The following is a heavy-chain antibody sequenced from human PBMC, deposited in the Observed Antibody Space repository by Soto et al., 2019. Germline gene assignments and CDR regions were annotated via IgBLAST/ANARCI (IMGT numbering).Heavy chain of an antibody. CDR3: ARYSYYYGSWSYYSVNWFVH. Sequence: GSSVKISCKASGGNFSSYAISWVRQAPGQRLEWIGGIIPISGTANYAQKFQGRVTITADESTSTAYMELSSLRPEDTAAYYCARYSYYYGSWSYYSVNWFVHWDQETLVTASS. D-gene: IGHD3-10*01. CDR1: GGNFSSYA. V-gene: IGHV1-69*13. J-gene: IGHJ5*02. CDR2: IIPISGTA.